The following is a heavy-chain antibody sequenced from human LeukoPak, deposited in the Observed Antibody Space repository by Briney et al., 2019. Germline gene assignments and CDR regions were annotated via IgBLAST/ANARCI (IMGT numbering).Heavy chain of an antibody. J-gene: IGHJ4*03. D-gene: IGHD3-16*01. CDR1: GYTFTGYY. CDR2: INPNSGGT. CDR3: ARVITFGGADVGYFDY. V-gene: IGHV1-2*02. Sequence: SVKVSFKASGYTFTGYYIHWVRQAPGQGLEWMGWINPNSGGTNYAQKFQGRVTMTRDTSISTAYMELSRLRSDDTAVYYCARVITFGGADVGYFDYWGQGTLVTVSS.